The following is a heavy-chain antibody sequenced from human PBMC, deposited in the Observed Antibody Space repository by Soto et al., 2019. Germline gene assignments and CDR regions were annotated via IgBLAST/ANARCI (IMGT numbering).Heavy chain of an antibody. Sequence: GGSLRLSCAASGFTFSSYGMHWVRQAPGKGLEWVAVISYDGSNKYYADSVKGRFTISRDNSKNTLYLQMNSLRAEDTAVYYCAKGREGQRYCSSTSCYQPQPLYYYYMDVWGKGTTVTVSS. CDR1: GFTFSSYG. D-gene: IGHD2-2*01. CDR2: ISYDGSNK. V-gene: IGHV3-30*18. CDR3: AKGREGQRYCSSTSCYQPQPLYYYYMDV. J-gene: IGHJ6*03.